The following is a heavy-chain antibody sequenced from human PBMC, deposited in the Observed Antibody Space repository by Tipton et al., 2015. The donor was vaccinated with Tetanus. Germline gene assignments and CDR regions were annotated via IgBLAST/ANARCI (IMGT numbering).Heavy chain of an antibody. CDR1: GISFSSYA. J-gene: IGHJ4*02. CDR2: ISGSGSAT. CDR3: AFRTNWRFSRGFDC. D-gene: IGHD1-20*01. V-gene: IGHV3-23*01. Sequence: SLRLSCAASGISFSSYAMSWVRQAPGKGLEWVSTISGSGSATYYAASVKGRVTISRDNSRSTLFLQMNSLRIDDTAVYYCAFRTNWRFSRGFDCWGQGILVTVSS.